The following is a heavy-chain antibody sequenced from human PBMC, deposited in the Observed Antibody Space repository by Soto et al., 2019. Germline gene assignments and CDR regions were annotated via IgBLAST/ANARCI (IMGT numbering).Heavy chain of an antibody. D-gene: IGHD6-19*01. Sequence: QVQLVESGGGVVQPGRSLRLSCAASGFTFSSYGMHWVRQAPGKGLEWVAVISYDGSNKYYADSVKGRITISRDNSKNTLYLQMNSLRAEDTAVYYCAKWDDDSSGWYYFDYWGQGTLVTVSS. CDR2: ISYDGSNK. CDR1: GFTFSSYG. CDR3: AKWDDDSSGWYYFDY. V-gene: IGHV3-30*18. J-gene: IGHJ4*02.